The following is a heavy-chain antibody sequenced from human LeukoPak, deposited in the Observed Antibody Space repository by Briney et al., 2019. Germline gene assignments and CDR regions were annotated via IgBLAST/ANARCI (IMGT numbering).Heavy chain of an antibody. V-gene: IGHV1-18*01. CDR2: ISAYNGNT. J-gene: IGHJ4*02. D-gene: IGHD6-13*01. Sequence: ASVKVSCKASGYTFTSYGISWVRQAPGQGLEWMGWISAYNGNTNYAQKLQGRVTMTTDTSTSTAYMELRSLRSDDTAVYYCARDGRVQPPSPYYFDYWGQGTLVTVSS. CDR1: GYTFTSYG. CDR3: ARDGRVQPPSPYYFDY.